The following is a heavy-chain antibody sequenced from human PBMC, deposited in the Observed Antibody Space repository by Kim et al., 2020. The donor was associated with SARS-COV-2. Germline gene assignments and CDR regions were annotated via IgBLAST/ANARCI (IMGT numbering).Heavy chain of an antibody. CDR3: FWLSSGY. CDR2: REGTST. V-gene: IGHV3-74*01. J-gene: IGHJ4*02. Sequence: REGTSTRYADSVKDRCTISSDKAKGTLFLQMNRLRAEDTAVYYCFWLSSGYWGQGTLVTVSS. D-gene: IGHD3-3*01.